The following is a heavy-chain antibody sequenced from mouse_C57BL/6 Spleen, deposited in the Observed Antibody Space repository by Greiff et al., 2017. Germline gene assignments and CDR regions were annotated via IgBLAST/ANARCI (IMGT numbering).Heavy chain of an antibody. CDR1: GFSLTSYG. D-gene: IGHD2-4*01. J-gene: IGHJ4*01. Sequence: VKLMESGPGLVQPSQSLSITCTVSGFSLTSYGVHWVRQSPGKGLEWLGVIWSGGSTDYNAAFISRLSISKDNSKSQVFFKMNSLQADDTAIYYGARKGGYDYDGPYYYAMDYWGQGTSVTVSS. CDR2: IWSGGST. CDR3: ARKGGYDYDGPYYYAMDY. V-gene: IGHV2-2*01.